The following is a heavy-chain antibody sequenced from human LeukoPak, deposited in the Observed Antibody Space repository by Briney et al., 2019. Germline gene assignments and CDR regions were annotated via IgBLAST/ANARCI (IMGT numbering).Heavy chain of an antibody. CDR2: ISTYNGNT. Sequence: GASVKVSCKASGYTFTSYGISWVRQAPGQGLEWLRWISTYNGNTHYAQKLQGRVTMTTDTSTTTAYMELRSLRSDDTAVYYYARCRSPLWDAAFDIWGQGTVVTVSS. V-gene: IGHV1-18*01. J-gene: IGHJ3*02. CDR3: ARCRSPLWDAAFDI. CDR1: GYTFTSYG. D-gene: IGHD1-26*01.